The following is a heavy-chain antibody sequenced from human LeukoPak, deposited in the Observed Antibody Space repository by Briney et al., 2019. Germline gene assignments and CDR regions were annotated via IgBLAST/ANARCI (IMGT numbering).Heavy chain of an antibody. J-gene: IGHJ4*02. Sequence: SETLSLTCAVYGGSFSGYYWSWIRQPPGKGLEWIGETNHSGSTNYNPSLKSRVTISVDTSKNQFSLKLSSVTAADTAVYYCARGDGSGYDYWGQGTLVTVSS. D-gene: IGHD6-19*01. V-gene: IGHV4-34*01. CDR1: GGSFSGYY. CDR2: TNHSGST. CDR3: ARGDGSGYDY.